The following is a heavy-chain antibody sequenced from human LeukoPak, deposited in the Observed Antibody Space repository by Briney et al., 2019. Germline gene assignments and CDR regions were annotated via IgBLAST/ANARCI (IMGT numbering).Heavy chain of an antibody. J-gene: IGHJ4*02. D-gene: IGHD2-2*01. Sequence: ASVKVSCTAPGFTFTSYYMHWARQAPGQGLEWMGILNPSGGSTSYAQKFQGRATMPRGTSTSTVYMELSSLRSEDTAVYYCAIDSLGYCSSTSCYWTEVMGYWGQGTLVTVSS. CDR2: LNPSGGST. CDR1: GFTFTSYY. CDR3: AIDSLGYCSSTSCYWTEVMGY. V-gene: IGHV1-46*01.